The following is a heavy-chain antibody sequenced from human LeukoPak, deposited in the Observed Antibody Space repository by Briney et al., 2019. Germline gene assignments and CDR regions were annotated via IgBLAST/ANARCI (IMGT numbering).Heavy chain of an antibody. CDR1: GGSISSGNW. J-gene: IGHJ6*02. CDR2: ISHSGNI. Sequence: SETLSLTCAVSGGSISSGNWWSWVRQPPGKGLEWIGEISHSGNINYNPSLKSRVTISVDTSKNQFSLKLSSVTAADTAVYYCARDFLGYYDSSGYSKDYYYYYGMDVWGQGTTVTVSS. D-gene: IGHD3-22*01. CDR3: ARDFLGYYDSSGYSKDYYYYYGMDV. V-gene: IGHV4-4*02.